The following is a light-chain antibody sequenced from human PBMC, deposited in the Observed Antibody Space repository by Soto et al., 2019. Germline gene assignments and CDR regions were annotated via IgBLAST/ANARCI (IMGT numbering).Light chain of an antibody. CDR1: QSISSTY. Sequence: EIVLTQSPGTLSLFPGERATFSCRASQSISSTYLAWYQQRPGQAPRLRIYGASSRGTGIPDRFSGSGSGTDFTLTISRLEPEDSAVYYCQQYVSSPRTFGQGTNLDI. CDR3: QQYVSSPRT. J-gene: IGKJ1*01. V-gene: IGKV3-20*01. CDR2: GAS.